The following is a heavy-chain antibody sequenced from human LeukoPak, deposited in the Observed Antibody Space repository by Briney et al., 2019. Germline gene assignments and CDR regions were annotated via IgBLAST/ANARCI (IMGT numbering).Heavy chain of an antibody. CDR1: GGSISSSSYY. Sequence: PSETLSLTCTVSGGSISSSSYYWGWIRQPPGKGLEWIGSIYYSGSTYYNPSLKSRVAISVDTAKNQFSLKLSSVTAADTAVYYCERHLQISGETVDYWGQGTLVTVSS. CDR3: ERHLQISGETVDY. D-gene: IGHD1-14*01. CDR2: IYYSGST. J-gene: IGHJ4*02. V-gene: IGHV4-39*01.